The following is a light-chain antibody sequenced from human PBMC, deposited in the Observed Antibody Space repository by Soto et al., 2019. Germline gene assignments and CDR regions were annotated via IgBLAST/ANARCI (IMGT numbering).Light chain of an antibody. Sequence: QSALTQPASVSGSPGQSITISCTGTSSDVDGYNYVSWYQQHPGKAPKLMIYDVINRPSGVSNRFSGSKSGNTASLTISGLKAEDEADYYCSSYTSSSTLDVVFGGGTKLTVL. CDR2: DVI. CDR3: SSYTSSSTLDVV. J-gene: IGLJ2*01. CDR1: SSDVDGYNY. V-gene: IGLV2-14*01.